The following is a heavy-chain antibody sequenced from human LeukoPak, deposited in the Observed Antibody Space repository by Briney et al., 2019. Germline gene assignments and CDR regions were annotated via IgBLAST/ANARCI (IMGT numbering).Heavy chain of an antibody. CDR3: ARDPYDFWSGYFQY. D-gene: IGHD3-3*01. CDR2: ISGSSGII. Sequence: GGSLRLSCAASGFTLNTYTMNWVRQAPGKGLEWVSYISGSSGIIDYADSVKGRFTISRDNSKNTLYLQMNSLRAEDTAVYYCARDPYDFWSGYFQYWGQGTLVTVSS. CDR1: GFTLNTYT. J-gene: IGHJ4*02. V-gene: IGHV3-48*01.